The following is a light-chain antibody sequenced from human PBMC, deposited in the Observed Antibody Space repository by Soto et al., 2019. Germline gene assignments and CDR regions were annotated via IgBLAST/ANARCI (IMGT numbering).Light chain of an antibody. CDR2: ASS. CDR1: QGISSY. J-gene: IGKJ5*01. V-gene: IGKV1-9*01. CDR3: QQLNTFPVT. Sequence: DIQLTQSPSFLSASLGDRVTISCRASQGISSYLAWYQQTPGKAPKLLIYASSTLQSGLPSRFSGSGSGTEFTLTIGSLQPEDFATYYCQQLNTFPVTFGHGTRL.